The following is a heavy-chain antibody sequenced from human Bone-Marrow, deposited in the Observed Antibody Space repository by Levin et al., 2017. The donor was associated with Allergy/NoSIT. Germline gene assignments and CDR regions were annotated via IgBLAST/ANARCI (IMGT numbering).Heavy chain of an antibody. D-gene: IGHD1-1*01. J-gene: IGHJ5*02. CDR1: DDSISSSNW. Sequence: SETLSLTCGVSDDSISSSNWWTWVRQPPGKGLEWIGEIYHSGSTNYNQSVKSRVTISVEKSKNQLSLKMSTVSAADTAVYYCARRNDLAPGEDWFDPWGQGTLVTVSS. V-gene: IGHV4-4*02. CDR2: IYHSGST. CDR3: ARRNDLAPGEDWFDP.